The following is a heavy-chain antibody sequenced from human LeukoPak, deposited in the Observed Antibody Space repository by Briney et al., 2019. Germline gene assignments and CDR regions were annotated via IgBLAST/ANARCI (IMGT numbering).Heavy chain of an antibody. CDR1: GGSFSGYY. CDR2: INHSGST. D-gene: IGHD2-15*01. CDR3: ARHVNLGWYWYFDL. J-gene: IGHJ2*01. V-gene: IGHV4-34*01. Sequence: PSETLSLTCAVYGGSFSGYYWSWIRQPPGKGLEGIGEINHSGSTNYNPSLKSRVTISVDTSKNQFSLKLTSVTAADTAVYYCARHVNLGWYWYFDLWGRGTLVTVSS.